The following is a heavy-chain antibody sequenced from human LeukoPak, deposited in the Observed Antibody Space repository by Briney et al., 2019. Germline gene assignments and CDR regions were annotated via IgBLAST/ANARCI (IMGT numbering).Heavy chain of an antibody. CDR2: VRGGSGDR. CDR3: ARGNSYTSPYYFDN. CDR1: GFTFNSYV. V-gene: IGHV3-23*01. D-gene: IGHD5-18*01. Sequence: GGSLRLSCAASGFTFNSYVMTWVRQAPGKGLEWVSTVRGGSGDRYYADFVKGRFTISRDNSKNTLYLQMNSLRDGDTAVYFCARGNSYTSPYYFDNWGQGTLVTVSS. J-gene: IGHJ4*02.